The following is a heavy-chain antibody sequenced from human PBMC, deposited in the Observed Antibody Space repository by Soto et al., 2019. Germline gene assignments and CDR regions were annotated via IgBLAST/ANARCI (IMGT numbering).Heavy chain of an antibody. J-gene: IGHJ4*02. Sequence: QVQLVQSGAEVKKPGSSVKVSCKASGGTFSSYTISWVRQAPGQGLEWMGRIIPILGIANYAQKFQGRVTITADKSTSTAYMELSSLRSEDTAVYYCAMWAEEIVVVVAATQGFDYWGQGTLVTVSS. CDR2: IIPILGIA. CDR1: GGTFSSYT. V-gene: IGHV1-69*02. CDR3: AMWAEEIVVVVAATQGFDY. D-gene: IGHD2-15*01.